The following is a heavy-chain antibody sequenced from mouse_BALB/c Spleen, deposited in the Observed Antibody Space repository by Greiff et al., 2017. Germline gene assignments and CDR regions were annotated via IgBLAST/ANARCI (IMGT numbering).Heavy chain of an antibody. J-gene: IGHJ2*01. CDR3: AKRGGDPNDFVY. Sequence: EVHLVESWGGLVMPGGSLKFSCAASGFTFSSYATSRVRQSPEKRWAWVAEISSGGSYTYYPDTVTGRFTISRDNAKNTLYLEMSSLRSEDTAMYYCAKRGGDPNDFVYWGQGTALTVSS. D-gene: IGHD2-13*01. CDR2: ISSGGSYT. CDR1: GFTFSSYA. V-gene: IGHV5-9-4*01.